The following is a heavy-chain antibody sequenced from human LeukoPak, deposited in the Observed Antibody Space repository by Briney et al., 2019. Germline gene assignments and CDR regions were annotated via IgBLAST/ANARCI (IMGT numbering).Heavy chain of an antibody. CDR1: CGSISRSSYY. Sequence: ADTLSLICTVSCGSISRSSYYWGRLRQPPGKGLEYIVSLFYSGLSHYHPSLKTQSPITVHTSKNLFSLTLSPPTPAPTAVHYCARGATGLNWFDPWGEGTLVSVS. D-gene: IGHD3-16*01. J-gene: IGHJ5*02. CDR2: LFYSGLS. V-gene: IGHV4-39*01. CDR3: ARGATGLNWFDP.